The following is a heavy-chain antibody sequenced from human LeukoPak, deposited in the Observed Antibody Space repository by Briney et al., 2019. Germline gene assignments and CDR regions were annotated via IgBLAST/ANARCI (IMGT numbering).Heavy chain of an antibody. CDR1: GGSISSGGDY. J-gene: IGHJ3*02. D-gene: IGHD6-13*01. CDR3: ARGGYSSSWYGPRDAFDI. V-gene: IGHV4-30-2*01. Sequence: SETLSLTCTVSGGSISSGGDYWSWIRQPPGKGLEWIGYIYHSGSTYYNPSLKSRVTISVDRSKNQFSLKLSSVTAADTAVYYCARGGYSSSWYGPRDAFDIWGQGTMVTVSS. CDR2: IYHSGST.